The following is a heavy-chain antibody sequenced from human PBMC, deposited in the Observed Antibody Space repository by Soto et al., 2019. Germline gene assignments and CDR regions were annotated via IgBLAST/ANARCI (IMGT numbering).Heavy chain of an antibody. CDR2: IIPIFGIA. D-gene: IGHD5-18*01. J-gene: IGHJ6*02. CDR3: ARDRDTAMVMIYYYGMDV. Sequence: PVKVSCKACGGTFSSYSLSWARQEPEKGLEWMGGIIPIFGIANYAQKFQGRVTITRDTSASTAYMELSSLRFEDTAVYYCARDRDTAMVMIYYYGMDVWGQGTTVTVSS. V-gene: IGHV1-69*10. CDR1: GGTFSSYS.